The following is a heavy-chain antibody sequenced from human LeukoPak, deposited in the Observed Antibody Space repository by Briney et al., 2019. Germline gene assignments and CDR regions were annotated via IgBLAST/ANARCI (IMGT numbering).Heavy chain of an antibody. Sequence: GGSLRLSCAASGFTFSSYSMNWVRQAPGKGLEWVSSISNSSSYIYYADSVKGRFTISRDNAKNSLYLQMNSLRAEDTAVYYCARGSLTSSIAARTIYFDYWGQGTLVTVSS. J-gene: IGHJ4*02. CDR3: ARGSLTSSIAARTIYFDY. CDR2: ISNSSSYI. CDR1: GFTFSSYS. V-gene: IGHV3-21*01. D-gene: IGHD6-6*01.